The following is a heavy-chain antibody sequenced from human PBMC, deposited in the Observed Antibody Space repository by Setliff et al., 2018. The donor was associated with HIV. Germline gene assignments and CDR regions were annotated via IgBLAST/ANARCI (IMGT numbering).Heavy chain of an antibody. J-gene: IGHJ6*03. D-gene: IGHD5-12*01. CDR1: GGSISSGSYY. V-gene: IGHV4-61*09. CDR3: ARGVIETDYDYVDIYYYNYMDV. Sequence: KTSETLSLTCTVSGGSISSGSYYWSWIRQPAGKGLEWIGHIHTSGSTKYNPSLKSRVTISADTSKNQFSLNLSSVTAAETAVYYCARGVIETDYDYVDIYYYNYMDVWGKGTTVTVSS. CDR2: IHTSGST.